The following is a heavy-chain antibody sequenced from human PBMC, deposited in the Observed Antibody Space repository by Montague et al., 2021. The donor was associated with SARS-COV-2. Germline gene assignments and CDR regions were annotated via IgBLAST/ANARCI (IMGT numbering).Heavy chain of an antibody. D-gene: IGHD6-13*01. CDR2: IYYSGST. J-gene: IGHJ4*02. Sequence: TLSLTCTVSGGSISTYYWSWIRQPPGKGLEWIGYIYYSGSTNYNPSLKSRVTILVDTSKNQFSLKLSSVTAADTAVYYCARGTAAGTNFDYWGQGTLVTVSS. CDR1: GGSISTYY. CDR3: ARGTAAGTNFDY. V-gene: IGHV4-59*01.